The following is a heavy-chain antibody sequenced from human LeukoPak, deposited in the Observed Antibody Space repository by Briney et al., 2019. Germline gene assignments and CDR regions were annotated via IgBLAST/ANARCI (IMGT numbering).Heavy chain of an antibody. J-gene: IGHJ3*02. V-gene: IGHV3-23*01. Sequence: PGGSLRLSCAASGFTFNSYAMNWVRQAPGKGLEWVSAISGSGGSTYYADSVKGRFTISRDNSKNTLYLQMNSLRAEDTAVYYCAKGMLGDRIVVVPAANEMRATIGAFDIWGQGTMVTVSS. D-gene: IGHD2-2*01. CDR1: GFTFNSYA. CDR3: AKGMLGDRIVVVPAANEMRATIGAFDI. CDR2: ISGSGGST.